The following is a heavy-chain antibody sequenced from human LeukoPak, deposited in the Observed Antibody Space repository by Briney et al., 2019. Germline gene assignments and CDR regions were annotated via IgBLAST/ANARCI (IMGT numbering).Heavy chain of an antibody. CDR2: ISAYNGNT. Sequence: ASVKVSCKASGGTFSSYAISWVRQAPGQGLEWMGWISAYNGNTNYTQKLQGRVTMTTDTSTSTAYMELRSLRSDDTAVYYCARVSDSELELDYWCQGTLVTVSS. V-gene: IGHV1-18*01. J-gene: IGHJ4*02. D-gene: IGHD1-7*01. CDR1: GGTFSSYA. CDR3: ARVSDSELELDY.